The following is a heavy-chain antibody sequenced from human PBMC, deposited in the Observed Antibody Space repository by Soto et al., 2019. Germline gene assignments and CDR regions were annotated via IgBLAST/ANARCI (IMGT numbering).Heavy chain of an antibody. CDR2: INPNSGGT. D-gene: IGHD3-3*01. V-gene: IGHV1-2*02. CDR1: GYTFTGYY. J-gene: IGHJ4*02. CDR3: ARDHPATIFGVVITFDY. Sequence: VASVKVSCKASGYTFTGYYMHWVRQLPGQGLEWMGWINPNSGGTNYAQKIQGRVTMTRDTSISTAYMELSRLRSDDTAVYYCARDHPATIFGVVITFDYWGQGTLVTVSS.